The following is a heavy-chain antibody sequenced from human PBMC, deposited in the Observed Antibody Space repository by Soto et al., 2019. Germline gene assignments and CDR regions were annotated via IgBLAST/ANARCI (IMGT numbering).Heavy chain of an antibody. CDR1: GFTFSSYA. Sequence: QVQLVESGGGVVQPGRSLRLSCAASGFTFSSYAMHWVRQAPGKGLEWVAVISYDGSNKYYADSVKGRFTISRDNSKNTLYLQMNSLRAEDTAVYYCARDGPGPAYDYYYGMDVWGQGTTVTASS. J-gene: IGHJ6*02. CDR3: ARDGPGPAYDYYYGMDV. CDR2: ISYDGSNK. V-gene: IGHV3-30-3*01.